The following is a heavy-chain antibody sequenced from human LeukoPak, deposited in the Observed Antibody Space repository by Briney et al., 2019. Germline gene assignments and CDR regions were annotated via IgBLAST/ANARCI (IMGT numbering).Heavy chain of an antibody. CDR1: GYSITELS. V-gene: IGHV1-24*01. CDR3: ATGTHYDLLPF. Sequence: ASVTVSCKVSGYSITELSTHWVRQAPGKGLEWMGGFDPGSGEIIYEQKFQDRVTMTEDTSTDTAYMELSSLGSEDTALYYCATGTHYDLLPFWGQGTLVTVSS. J-gene: IGHJ4*02. D-gene: IGHD3-9*01. CDR2: FDPGSGEI.